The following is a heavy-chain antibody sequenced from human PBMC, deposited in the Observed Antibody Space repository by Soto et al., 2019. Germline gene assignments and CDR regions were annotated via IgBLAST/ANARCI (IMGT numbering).Heavy chain of an antibody. Sequence: SETLSLTCTVSGGSINNNGYFWSWIRQPPGSGLEWIGNVYYNGNTYYNPSLKSRLTISVDTSNNQFSLKVRSVTAADTAVYYCARLSGSYNDRYFDSWGQGTLVTVSS. CDR3: ARLSGSYNDRYFDS. CDR1: GGSINNNGYF. V-gene: IGHV4-39*01. CDR2: VYYNGNT. J-gene: IGHJ4*02. D-gene: IGHD1-26*01.